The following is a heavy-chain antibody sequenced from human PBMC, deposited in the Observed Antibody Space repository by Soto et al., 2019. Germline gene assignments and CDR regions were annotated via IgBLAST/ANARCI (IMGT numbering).Heavy chain of an antibody. Sequence: QVQLVQSGAEVKKPGASVKVSCKASGYTFTSYYMHWVRQAPGQGLEWMGIINPSGGSTSYAQKFQGRVTMTRDTSTSTVYMELSSLRSEDTAVYYRARGYCSSTSCYVRGNWFDPWGQGTLVTVSS. J-gene: IGHJ5*02. CDR3: ARGYCSSTSCYVRGNWFDP. D-gene: IGHD2-2*01. CDR2: INPSGGST. V-gene: IGHV1-46*03. CDR1: GYTFTSYY.